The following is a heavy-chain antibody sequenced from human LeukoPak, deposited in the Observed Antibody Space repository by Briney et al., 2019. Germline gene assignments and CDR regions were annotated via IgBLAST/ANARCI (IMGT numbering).Heavy chain of an antibody. V-gene: IGHV1-2*02. D-gene: IGHD2-15*01. Sequence: GASVKVSCKASGYTFTGYYMHWVRQAPGQGLEWMGWINPNSGGTNYAQKFQGRVTMTRDTSISTAYMELSRLRSDDTAVYYCARDLPVVVAAKGTDWFDPWGQGTLVTVSS. CDR2: INPNSGGT. J-gene: IGHJ5*02. CDR3: ARDLPVVVAAKGTDWFDP. CDR1: GYTFTGYY.